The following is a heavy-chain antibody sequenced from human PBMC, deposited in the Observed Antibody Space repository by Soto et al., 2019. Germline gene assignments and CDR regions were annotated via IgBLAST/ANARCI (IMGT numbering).Heavy chain of an antibody. CDR1: GGSFSGYY. CDR2: INHSGST. J-gene: IGHJ4*02. D-gene: IGHD3-22*01. CDR3: ARGISMRVLVQGDAPDKYYLDF. Sequence: SETLSLPCAVYGGSFSGYYWTWIRQPPGKGLEWIGEINHSGSTNNNPSFKSRATISVDTSKNQFSLKLSSMTAADTAAYYCARGISMRVLVQGDAPDKYYLDFLCQGTLLTVST. V-gene: IGHV4-34*04.